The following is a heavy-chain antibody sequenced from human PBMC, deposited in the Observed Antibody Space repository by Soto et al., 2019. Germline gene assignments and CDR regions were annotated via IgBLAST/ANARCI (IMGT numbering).Heavy chain of an antibody. CDR3: DRESTNWFDP. D-gene: IGHD4-17*01. CDR2: IYYSGST. CDR1: GGSISSGDYY. J-gene: IGHJ5*02. Sequence: SETLSLTCTVSGGSISSGDYYWSWIRQPPGKGLEWIGYIYYSGSTYYNPSLKSRVTISVDTSKNQFSLKLSSVTAADTAVYYCDRESTNWFDPWGQGTLVTVSS. V-gene: IGHV4-30-4*01.